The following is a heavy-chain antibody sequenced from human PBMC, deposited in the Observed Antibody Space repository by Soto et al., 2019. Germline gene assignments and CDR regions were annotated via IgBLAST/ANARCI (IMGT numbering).Heavy chain of an antibody. J-gene: IGHJ6*02. V-gene: IGHV6-1*01. CDR1: GDSVSSNSAA. Sequence: TLSLTCAISGDSVSSNSAAWNWIRQSPSRGLEWLGRTYYRSKWYNDYAVSVKSRITINPDTSKNQFSLQLNSVTPEDTAVYYCARDSRYRYGSARAYYYYGMDVWGQGTTVTVSS. D-gene: IGHD5-18*01. CDR3: ARDSRYRYGSARAYYYYGMDV. CDR2: TYYRSKWYN.